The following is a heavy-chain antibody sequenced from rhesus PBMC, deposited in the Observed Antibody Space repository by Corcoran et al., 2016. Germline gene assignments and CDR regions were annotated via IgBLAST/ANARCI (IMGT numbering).Heavy chain of an antibody. J-gene: IGHJ6*01. Sequence: QVQLVQSGAEVKKPGASVKVSCKASGFTFGSYAISWVRQAPGQGLGWMGVIIPLVGVTNYAEKFQGRDTITAETSTSTAYRELSSLRSEDTAVYYCARGRVAAGLVYGLDSWGQGVVVTVSS. CDR2: IIPLVGVT. D-gene: IGHD6-13*01. CDR1: GFTFGSYA. V-gene: IGHV1-198*02. CDR3: ARGRVAAGLVYGLDS.